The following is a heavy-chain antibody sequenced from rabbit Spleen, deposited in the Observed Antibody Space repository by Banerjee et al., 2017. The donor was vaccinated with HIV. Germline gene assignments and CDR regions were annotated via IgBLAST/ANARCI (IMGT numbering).Heavy chain of an antibody. D-gene: IGHD2-1*01. Sequence: QEQLVESGGGLVKPEGSLKLSCTASGFSFSSTYWICWVRQAPGKGLEWIACIGTSSENTYYATWTKGRFTISKTSSTTVDLKVTSLTAADTATYFCVRALISDYSFSLWGQGTLVTVS. CDR3: VRALISDYSFSL. J-gene: IGHJ3*01. V-gene: IGHV1S45*01. CDR1: GFSFSSTYW. CDR2: IGTSSENT.